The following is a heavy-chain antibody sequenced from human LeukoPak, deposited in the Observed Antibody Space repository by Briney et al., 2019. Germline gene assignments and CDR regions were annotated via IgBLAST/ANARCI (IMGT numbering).Heavy chain of an antibody. CDR1: GYTFKGYY. CDR2: INPTSGGT. V-gene: IGHV1-2*02. D-gene: IGHD3-22*01. CDR3: ATGRYYYYDSSRNAFDI. Sequence: ASVKVSCKASGYTFKGYYMHWVRQAPGQGLEWMGWINPTSGGTKYAQKFQGRVTMTRDTSINTSYMELSRLRSDDTAVYYCATGRYYYYDSSRNAFDIWGQGTMVTVSS. J-gene: IGHJ3*02.